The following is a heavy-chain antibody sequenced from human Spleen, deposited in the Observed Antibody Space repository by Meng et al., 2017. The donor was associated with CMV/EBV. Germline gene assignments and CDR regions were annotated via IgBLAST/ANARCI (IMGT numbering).Heavy chain of an antibody. D-gene: IGHD1-1*01. CDR1: GGSISSAGYH. Sequence: TASGGSISSAGYHWIWIRQPPGKGLEYLGYIHHSGNTYYNPSFKSRLAMSVDTSKNQFSLRVNSMTVADTAVYFCARVGPTGWFDPWGQGTLVTVSS. V-gene: IGHV4-30-4*08. J-gene: IGHJ5*02. CDR2: IHHSGNT. CDR3: ARVGPTGWFDP.